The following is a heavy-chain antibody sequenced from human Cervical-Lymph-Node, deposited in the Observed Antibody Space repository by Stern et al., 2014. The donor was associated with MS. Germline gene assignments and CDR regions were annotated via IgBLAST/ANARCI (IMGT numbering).Heavy chain of an antibody. D-gene: IGHD2-15*01. V-gene: IGHV1-3*01. J-gene: IGHJ4*02. Sequence: QLVQSGPEVKKPGASVKVSCKASGYTFTTFAVHWVRQAPGQRLEWMGGIAASTANTNYSQKFQGRLTFSRDTSANTVYMELSGLRSEDTAVYFCARGRGVVLAASYFDYWGQGTLVTVSS. CDR1: GYTFTTFA. CDR2: IAASTANT. CDR3: ARGRGVVLAASYFDY.